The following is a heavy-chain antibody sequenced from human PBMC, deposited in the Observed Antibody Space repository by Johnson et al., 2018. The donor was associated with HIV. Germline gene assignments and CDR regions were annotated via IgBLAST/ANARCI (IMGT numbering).Heavy chain of an antibody. CDR1: GFTFSSNW. CDR2: IKEDGSEK. V-gene: IGHV3-7*05. Sequence: VKLVESGGGLVQPGGSLRLSCAASGFTFSSNWMNWVRQAPGKGLEWVANIKEDGSEKYYVDSVRGRFTISRDNAKSLLYLQMNSLRVDDTAVYYFARPIARGASNIWGQGTMVTVSS. D-gene: IGHD1-26*01. J-gene: IGHJ3*02. CDR3: ARPIARGASNI.